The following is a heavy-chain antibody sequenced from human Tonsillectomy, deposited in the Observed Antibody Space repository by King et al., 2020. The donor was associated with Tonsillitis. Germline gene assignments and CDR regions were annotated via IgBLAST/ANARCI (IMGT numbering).Heavy chain of an antibody. J-gene: IGHJ6*02. CDR1: GYTFTSYY. CDR3: AASRVVYSMDV. Sequence: VQLVQSGAEVKKPGASVKVSCKASGYTFTSYYMHWVRQTPGQGLEWMGIINPSGGSTSYAQKFQGRVTMTRDTSTSTVYMELSSLRSEDTAVYYCAASRVVYSMDVWGQGTTVTVSS. D-gene: IGHD2-8*02. CDR2: INPSGGST. V-gene: IGHV1-46*01.